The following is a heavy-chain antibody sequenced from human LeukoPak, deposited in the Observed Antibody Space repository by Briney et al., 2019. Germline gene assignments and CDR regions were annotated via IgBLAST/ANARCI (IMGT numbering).Heavy chain of an antibody. J-gene: IGHJ4*02. CDR1: GLNFKIAW. CDR2: IRTNSEGGTT. Sequence: GGSLRLSCAASGLNFKIAWMSWVRQAPGKGLEWVGRIRTNSEGGTTDYAAPMKGKFTISRGDSKNMVYLQMNSLETEDTAVYYCNTGYSYGYGHWGRGTLVTVSS. CDR3: NTGYSYGYGH. D-gene: IGHD5-18*01. V-gene: IGHV3-15*01.